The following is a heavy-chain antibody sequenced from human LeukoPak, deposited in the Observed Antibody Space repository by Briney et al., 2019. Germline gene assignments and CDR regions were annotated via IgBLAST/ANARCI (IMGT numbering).Heavy chain of an antibody. Sequence: ASVKVSCKASGGTFSSYAISWVRQAPGQGLEWMGGIIPIFGTANYAQKFQGRVTITADKSTSTAYMELSSLRSEDTAVYYCARNYDIDYYYYYMDVWGKGTTVTVSS. CDR2: IIPIFGTA. J-gene: IGHJ6*03. D-gene: IGHD3-22*01. CDR3: ARNYDIDYYYYYMDV. CDR1: GGTFSSYA. V-gene: IGHV1-69*06.